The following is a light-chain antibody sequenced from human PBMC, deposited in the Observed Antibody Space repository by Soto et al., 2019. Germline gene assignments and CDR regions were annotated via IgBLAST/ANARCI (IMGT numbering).Light chain of an antibody. Sequence: EIRLTQSASSLSASVPDRVALNCHASRGIRNYLNWYQQMPGRAPKLFIYDASNLETGVPSRFSGSGSGTLFTLTISSLQPEDIATYYCQQYDARPLPFGGVSKVDIK. CDR2: DAS. J-gene: IGKJ4*01. CDR3: QQYDARPLP. CDR1: RGIRNY. V-gene: IGKV1-33*01.